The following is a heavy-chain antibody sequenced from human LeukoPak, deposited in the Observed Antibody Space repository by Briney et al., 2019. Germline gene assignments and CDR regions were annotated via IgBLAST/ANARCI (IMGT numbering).Heavy chain of an antibody. Sequence: ASVKVSCKASGYTFTSYGISWVRQAPGQGLEWMGWISAYNGNTNYAQKLQGRVTMTTDTSTSTAYMELRSLRSDDTAVYYCARGGYDFWSGYYPPHYWGQGTLVTVSS. D-gene: IGHD3-3*01. CDR1: GYTFTSYG. CDR3: ARGGYDFWSGYYPPHY. J-gene: IGHJ4*02. V-gene: IGHV1-18*01. CDR2: ISAYNGNT.